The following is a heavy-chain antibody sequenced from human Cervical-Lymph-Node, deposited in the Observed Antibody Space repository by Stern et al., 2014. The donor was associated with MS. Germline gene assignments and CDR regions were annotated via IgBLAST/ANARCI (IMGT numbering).Heavy chain of an antibody. D-gene: IGHD2-15*01. CDR2: ICVYNGST. V-gene: IGHV1-18*01. CDR3: ARCLLGSENAFYI. Sequence: VQLVESGAEVQKPGDSVKVSCKASGYTFTSYGIRWVRQASGQGIEWMVWICVYNGSTISAQKLQGSVTMATDISTSTAYMELMSLRSDDTAGYYCARCLLGSENAFYIWAQGTMVTVSS. CDR1: GYTFTSYG. J-gene: IGHJ3*02.